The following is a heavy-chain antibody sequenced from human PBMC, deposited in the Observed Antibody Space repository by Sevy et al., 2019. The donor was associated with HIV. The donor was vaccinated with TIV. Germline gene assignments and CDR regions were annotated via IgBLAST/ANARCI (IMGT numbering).Heavy chain of an antibody. D-gene: IGHD3-22*01. Sequence: GGSLRLSCAVSGFTLTSYAMNWVRQAPGKGLEWVSGVSGSGGSTYYADSVKGRFTISRDNSRNTLYLQINSLRAEDTAVYYCEKDVAYDNTYLDYWGQGTLVTVSS. CDR1: GFTLTSYA. J-gene: IGHJ4*02. CDR2: VSGSGGST. CDR3: EKDVAYDNTYLDY. V-gene: IGHV3-23*01.